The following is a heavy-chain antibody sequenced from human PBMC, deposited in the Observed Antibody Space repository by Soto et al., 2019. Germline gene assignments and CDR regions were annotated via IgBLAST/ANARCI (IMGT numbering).Heavy chain of an antibody. CDR2: INPSGGGT. D-gene: IGHD3-10*01. CDR3: ARVEDITMVRGVIIHPLGY. CDR1: GYTFTSYY. V-gene: IGHV1-46*01. Sequence: ASVKVSCKASGYTFTSYYMHWVRQAPGQGLEWMGIINPSGGGTSYAQKFQGRVTMTRDTSTSTVYMELSSLRSEDTAVYYCARVEDITMVRGVIIHPLGYWGQGTLVTVS. J-gene: IGHJ4*02.